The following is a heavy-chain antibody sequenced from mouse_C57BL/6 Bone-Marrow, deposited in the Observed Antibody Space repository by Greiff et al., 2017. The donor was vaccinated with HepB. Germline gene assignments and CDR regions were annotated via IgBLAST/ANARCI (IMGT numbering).Heavy chain of an antibody. J-gene: IGHJ1*03. CDR1: GYTFTSYW. V-gene: IGHV1-69*01. CDR3: ARGEGVSYWYFDV. CDR2: IDPSDSYT. Sequence: VQLQESGAELVMPGASVKLSCKASGYTFTSYWMHWVKQRPGQGLEWIGEIDPSDSYTNYNQKFKGKSTLTVDKSSSTAYMQLSSLTSEDSAVYYCARGEGVSYWYFDVWGTGTTVTVSS. D-gene: IGHD2-2*01.